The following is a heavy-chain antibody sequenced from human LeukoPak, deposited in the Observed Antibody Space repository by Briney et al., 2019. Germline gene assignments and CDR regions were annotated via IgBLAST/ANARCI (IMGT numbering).Heavy chain of an antibody. CDR1: EVTFSNAW. CDR2: IISTTDGGTT. D-gene: IGHD3-10*01. V-gene: IGHV3-15*01. J-gene: IGHJ4*02. CDR3: TTERYHFGTGSYYNWHY. Sequence: PGGSLRLSCAASEVTFSNAWMSWVRQAPGKGLEWFGRIISTTDGGTTDYAAPVKGRFTISRDDSKATLYLQMSSLETEDTAVYYCTTERYHFGTGSYYNWHYWGQGTLVTVSS.